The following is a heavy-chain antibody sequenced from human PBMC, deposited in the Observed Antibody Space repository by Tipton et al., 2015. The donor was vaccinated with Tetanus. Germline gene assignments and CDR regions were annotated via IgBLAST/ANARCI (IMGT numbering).Heavy chain of an antibody. CDR1: GGSLNTFY. J-gene: IGHJ6*02. CDR3: ARDFRERSGTYYSYYYTMDD. V-gene: IGHV4-4*07. Sequence: TLSLTCTVSGGSLNTFYWNWIRQPAGKGLEWIGRVYSSGSTNYNPSLKSRVTMSIDAPKNQFSLELTSGTAADTAVYYGARDFRERSGTYYSYYYTMDDWGQGTTVTVSS. CDR2: VYSSGST. D-gene: IGHD1-26*01.